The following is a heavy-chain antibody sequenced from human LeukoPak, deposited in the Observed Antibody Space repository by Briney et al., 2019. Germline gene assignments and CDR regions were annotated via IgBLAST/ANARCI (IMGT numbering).Heavy chain of an antibody. J-gene: IGHJ1*01. Sequence: SETPSLTCTVSGGSISRYYWSWIRQPPGKGLEWIGYIYYSGSTNYNPSLKSRVTISVDTSKNQFSLKLSSVTAADTAVYYCARGSDSSGYKDFQHWGQGTLVTVSS. CDR3: ARGSDSSGYKDFQH. D-gene: IGHD3-22*01. CDR2: IYYSGST. V-gene: IGHV4-59*01. CDR1: GGSISRYY.